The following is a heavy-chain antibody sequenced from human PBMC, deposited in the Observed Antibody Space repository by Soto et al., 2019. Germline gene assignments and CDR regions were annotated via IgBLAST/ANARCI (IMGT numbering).Heavy chain of an antibody. J-gene: IGHJ4*02. V-gene: IGHV3-9*01. CDR2: ISWNSGSI. D-gene: IGHD6-19*01. CDR1: GFTFDDYA. CDR3: AKDMTGGLYSSGWQTDVDY. Sequence: EVQLVESGGGLVQPGRSLRLSCAASGFTFDDYAMHWVRQAPGKGLEWVSGISWNSGSIGYADSVKGRFTISRDNAKNSLYLQMNSLRAEDTALYYCAKDMTGGLYSSGWQTDVDYWGQGTLVTVSS.